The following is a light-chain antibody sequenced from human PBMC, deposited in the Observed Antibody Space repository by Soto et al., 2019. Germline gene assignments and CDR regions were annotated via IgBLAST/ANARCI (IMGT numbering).Light chain of an antibody. CDR1: RSVLYSSNNKNY. CDR2: WAS. V-gene: IGKV4-1*01. Sequence: DIVMTQSPDSLAVSLGGRSTIKCKSSRSVLYSSNNKNYLAWYQQRPGQPPNLLVYWASTRESGVPDRFSGSGSGTDFTLTISSLQAEDVAIYYCHQYFSFPWTFGQGTKVEIK. J-gene: IGKJ1*01. CDR3: HQYFSFPWT.